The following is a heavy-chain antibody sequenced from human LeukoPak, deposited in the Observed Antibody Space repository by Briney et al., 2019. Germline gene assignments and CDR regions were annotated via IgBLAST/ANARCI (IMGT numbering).Heavy chain of an antibody. D-gene: IGHD4-17*01. J-gene: IGHJ4*02. V-gene: IGHV4-59*01. CDR2: IYYRGSA. Sequence: SETLSLTCTVSGGSINNYYWSWIRQPPGKGLEWIGYIYYRGSANYNPSLKSRVTFSVDTSKNQFSLKLNSVTAADTAVYYCARGGDYSDLRYFDYWGQGTLVTVSS. CDR3: ARGGDYSDLRYFDY. CDR1: GGSINNYY.